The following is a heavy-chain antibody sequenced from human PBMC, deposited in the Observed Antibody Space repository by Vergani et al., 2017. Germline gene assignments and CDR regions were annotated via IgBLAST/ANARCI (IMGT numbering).Heavy chain of an antibody. J-gene: IGHJ3*02. D-gene: IGHD2-21*01. CDR3: ARVNIVVVNANDAFDI. Sequence: EVQLVESGGGLVQPGGSLRLSCAASGFTFSSYWMSWVRQAPGKGLEWVANIKQDGSEKYYVDSVKGRFTISRDNAKNSLYLQMNSLRAEDTAVYYCARVNIVVVNANDAFDIWGEGTMVTVSS. CDR2: IKQDGSEK. CDR1: GFTFSSYW. V-gene: IGHV3-7*01.